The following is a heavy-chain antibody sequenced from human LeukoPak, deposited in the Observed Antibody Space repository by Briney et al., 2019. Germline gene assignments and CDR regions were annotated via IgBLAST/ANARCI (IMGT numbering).Heavy chain of an antibody. Sequence: GGSLRLSCAASGFTFDDYAIHWVRQAPGKGLEWVSGISWNSGSIGYADSVQGRFTISRDNAKNSLYLQMNSLRAEDTALYYCAKGSSWFIDYFDYWGQGTLVTVSS. J-gene: IGHJ4*02. D-gene: IGHD2-8*02. CDR1: GFTFDDYA. CDR2: ISWNSGSI. V-gene: IGHV3-9*01. CDR3: AKGSSWFIDYFDY.